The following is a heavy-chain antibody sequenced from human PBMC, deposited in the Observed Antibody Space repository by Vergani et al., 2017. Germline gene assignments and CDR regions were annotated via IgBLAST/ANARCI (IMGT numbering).Heavy chain of an antibody. J-gene: IGHJ4*02. CDR1: GFIFSTYA. V-gene: IGHV3-23*01. CDR3: AAPQETSAYYYGGFDY. D-gene: IGHD3-22*01. Sequence: EVQLLESGGDLVQPGGSLRLSCTASGFIFSTYAMTWVRQAPGKGLEWVSTISSDGGSTYYADSVKGRFTISRDNSKNTLSLQMNSLTAEDTAIYYCAAPQETSAYYYGGFDYWDQRILVTVSS. CDR2: ISSDGGST.